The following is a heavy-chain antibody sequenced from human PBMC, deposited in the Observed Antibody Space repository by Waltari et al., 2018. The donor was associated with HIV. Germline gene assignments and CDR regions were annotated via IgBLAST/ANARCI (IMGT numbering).Heavy chain of an antibody. CDR2: IKTKGDGGAT. CDR1: GFPLNSFW. D-gene: IGHD3-10*01. J-gene: IGHJ4*02. Sequence: EVQLVESGGDLLKPGGCLRLSCAASGFPLNSFWMSWVRQAPGKGLEWVGRIKTKGDGGATDYAAAVKGRFTISRDDSKNTVYLQMNSLKIEDTAVYYCTSEEDYGSGSHFDYWGQGTLVTVSS. CDR3: TSEEDYGSGSHFDY. V-gene: IGHV3-15*01.